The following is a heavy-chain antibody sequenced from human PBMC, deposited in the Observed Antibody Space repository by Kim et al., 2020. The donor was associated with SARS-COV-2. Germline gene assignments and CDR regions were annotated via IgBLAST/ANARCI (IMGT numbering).Heavy chain of an antibody. V-gene: IGHV3-21*01. J-gene: IGHJ4*02. Sequence: GGSLRLSCAASGFTFSSYSMNWVRQAPGKGLEWVSSISSSSSYIYYADSVKGRFTISRDNAKNSLYLQMNSLRAEDTAVYYCARADSSGKPEVDYWGQGTLVTVSS. CDR2: ISSSSSYI. CDR1: GFTFSSYS. CDR3: ARADSSGKPEVDY. D-gene: IGHD6-19*01.